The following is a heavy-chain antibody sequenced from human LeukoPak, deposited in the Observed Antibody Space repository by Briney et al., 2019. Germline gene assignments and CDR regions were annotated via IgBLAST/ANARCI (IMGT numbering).Heavy chain of an antibody. CDR3: ATVGYCSGGSCYGMDV. J-gene: IGHJ6*02. CDR2: FDSEDGET. Sequence: GASVKVSCKVSGYTFTELSMHWVRQAPGKGLEWMGVFDSEDGETIYAQKFQGRVTMTEDTSTDTAYMELSSLRSEDTAVYYCATVGYCSGGSCYGMDVWGQGTTVTVSS. V-gene: IGHV1-24*01. CDR1: GYTFTELS. D-gene: IGHD2-15*01.